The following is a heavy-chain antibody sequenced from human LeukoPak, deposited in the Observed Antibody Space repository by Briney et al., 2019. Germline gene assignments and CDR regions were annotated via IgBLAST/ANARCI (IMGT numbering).Heavy chain of an antibody. V-gene: IGHV3-53*01. CDR3: ARMTTVTTPSFDY. CDR1: GFTVSSNY. J-gene: IGHJ4*02. CDR2: IYTNGST. Sequence: GGSLRLSCAASGFTVSSNYMSWVRQAPGKGLEWVSVIYTNGSTCYTDSVKGRFTISRDNSKNTLYLQINSLRAEDTAVYYCARMTTVTTPSFDYWGQGTLVTVSS. D-gene: IGHD4-17*01.